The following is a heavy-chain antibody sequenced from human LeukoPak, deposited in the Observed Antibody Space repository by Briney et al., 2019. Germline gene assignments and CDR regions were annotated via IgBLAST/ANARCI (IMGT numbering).Heavy chain of an antibody. Sequence: ASVKVSCKASGYTFTSYGISWVRQAPGQGLEWMGGIIPIFGTANYAQKFQGRVTMTEDTSTDTAYMELSSLRSEDTAVYYCATSKGPRQAAAPYFDYWGQGTLVTVSS. CDR2: IIPIFGTA. CDR1: GYTFTSYG. CDR3: ATSKGPRQAAAPYFDY. J-gene: IGHJ4*02. V-gene: IGHV1-69*06. D-gene: IGHD6-13*01.